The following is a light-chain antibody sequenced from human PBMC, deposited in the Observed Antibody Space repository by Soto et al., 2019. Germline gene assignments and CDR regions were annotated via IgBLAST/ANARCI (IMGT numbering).Light chain of an antibody. Sequence: QSVLTQPPSASGTHGQRVTISCSGSSSNIGSNYVYWYQQLPGTAPKLLIYRNNQRPSGVPDRFSGSKSGTSASLAISGLRSEDEADYYCAAWDDSLSGWVFGGGTKLTV. CDR3: AAWDDSLSGWV. CDR1: SSNIGSNY. V-gene: IGLV1-47*01. CDR2: RNN. J-gene: IGLJ3*02.